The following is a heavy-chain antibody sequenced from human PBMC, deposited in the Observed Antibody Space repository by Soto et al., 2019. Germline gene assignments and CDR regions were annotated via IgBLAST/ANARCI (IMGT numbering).Heavy chain of an antibody. D-gene: IGHD5-12*01. CDR1: GFTFGDYA. Sequence: GGSLRLSCTASGFTFGDYAMSWFRQAPGKGLEWVGFIRSKAYGGTTEYAASVKGRFTISRDDSKSIAYLQMNSLKTEDTAVYYCTSYSGYDLGYYYMDVWGKGTTVTVSS. V-gene: IGHV3-49*03. CDR2: IRSKAYGGTT. J-gene: IGHJ6*03. CDR3: TSYSGYDLGYYYMDV.